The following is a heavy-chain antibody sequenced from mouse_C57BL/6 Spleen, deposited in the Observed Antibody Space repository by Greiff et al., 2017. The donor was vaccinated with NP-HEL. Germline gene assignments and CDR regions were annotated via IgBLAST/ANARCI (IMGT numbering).Heavy chain of an antibody. Sequence: EVKLMESEGGLVQPGSSMKLSCTASGFTFSDYYMAWVRQVPEKGLEWVANINYDGSSTYYLDSLKSRFIISRDNAKNILYLQMSSLKSEDTATYYCARDDGNYLFAYWGQGTLVTVSA. CDR1: GFTFSDYY. CDR2: INYDGSST. J-gene: IGHJ3*01. CDR3: ARDDGNYLFAY. V-gene: IGHV5-16*01. D-gene: IGHD2-1*01.